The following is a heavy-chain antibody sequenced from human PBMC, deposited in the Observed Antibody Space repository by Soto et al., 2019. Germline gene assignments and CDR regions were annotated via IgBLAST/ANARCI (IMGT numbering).Heavy chain of an antibody. Sequence: GGSLRLSCAASGFTFSNYWMHWVRQAPGKGLVWVSRISTDCSSTNYANSVKGRFTISRDSARDTLYLEMNSLRAEDTAVYYCTRGNTTFHNAFDIRGQGTMVTVSS. CDR3: TRGNTTFHNAFDI. CDR2: ISTDCSST. D-gene: IGHD1-26*01. J-gene: IGHJ3*02. CDR1: GFTFSNYW. V-gene: IGHV3-74*01.